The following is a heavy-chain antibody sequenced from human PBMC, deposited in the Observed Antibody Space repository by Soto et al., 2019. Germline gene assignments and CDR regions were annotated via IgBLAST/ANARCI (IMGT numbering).Heavy chain of an antibody. CDR1: GFTFSSYG. D-gene: IGHD6-13*01. CDR3: AKDLVAAAVHYYGMDV. J-gene: IGHJ6*02. V-gene: IGHV3-30*18. Sequence: ESGGGVVQPGRSLRLSCAASGFTFSSYGMHWVRQAPGKGLEWVAVISYDGSNKYYADSVKGRFTISRDNSKNTLYLQMNSLRAEDTAVYYCAKDLVAAAVHYYGMDVWGQGTTVTVSS. CDR2: ISYDGSNK.